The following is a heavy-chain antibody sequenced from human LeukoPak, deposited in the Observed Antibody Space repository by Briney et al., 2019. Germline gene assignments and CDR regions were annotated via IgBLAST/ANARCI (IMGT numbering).Heavy chain of an antibody. Sequence: GGSLRLSCAASGFTFSSYAMNWVRQAPGKGLQWVSSISGSGVNTYYADSVKGRFTISRDSSKDTLYLQMNSLRADDTAVYYCAKDPGGQYTSSWYTVDYWGQGTLVTVSS. CDR3: AKDPGGQYTSSWYTVDY. D-gene: IGHD6-13*01. J-gene: IGHJ4*02. V-gene: IGHV3-23*01. CDR2: ISGSGVNT. CDR1: GFTFSSYA.